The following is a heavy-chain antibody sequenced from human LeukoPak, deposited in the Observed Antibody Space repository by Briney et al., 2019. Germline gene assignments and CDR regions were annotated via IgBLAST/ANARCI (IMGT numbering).Heavy chain of an antibody. J-gene: IGHJ4*02. V-gene: IGHV4-39*07. CDR1: GGSISSGGYY. Sequence: SETLSLTCTVSGGSISSGGYYWGWIRQPPGKGLEWIGSIYYSGSTYYNPSLKSRVTISVDTSKNQFSLKLSSVTAADTAVYYCASPLTYYYDSSGSPRDSWGQGTLVTVSS. D-gene: IGHD3-22*01. CDR3: ASPLTYYYDSSGSPRDS. CDR2: IYYSGST.